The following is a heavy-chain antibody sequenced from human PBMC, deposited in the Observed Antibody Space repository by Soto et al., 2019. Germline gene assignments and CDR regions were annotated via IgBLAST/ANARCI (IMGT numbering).Heavy chain of an antibody. V-gene: IGHV1-69*02. CDR1: GGTFSSYT. J-gene: IGHJ6*03. Sequence: QVQLVQSGAEVKKPGSSVKVSCKASGGTFSSYTISWVRQAPGQGLEWMGRIIPILGIANYAQKFQGRVTITADKSTSTGYMELRSLRSEETAVYYCARGAWGADYYYMDVWGKGTTVTVSS. CDR3: ARGAWGADYYYMDV. CDR2: IIPILGIA. D-gene: IGHD3-16*01.